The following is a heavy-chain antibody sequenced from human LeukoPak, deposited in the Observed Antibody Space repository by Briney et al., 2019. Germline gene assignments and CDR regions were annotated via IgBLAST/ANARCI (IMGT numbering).Heavy chain of an antibody. J-gene: IGHJ4*02. CDR2: IYSTGRT. Sequence: SRTLSLTCTVSGGSINSPGYYWSWIRQPAGRGLEWLGRIYSTGRTNYNPSLKSRVVISVEKSKNQFSLKLSSVTAADTAVYYCARDRAEYSSSWYYWGQGTLVTVSS. V-gene: IGHV4-61*02. CDR3: ARDRAEYSSSWYY. CDR1: GGSINSPGYY. D-gene: IGHD6-13*01.